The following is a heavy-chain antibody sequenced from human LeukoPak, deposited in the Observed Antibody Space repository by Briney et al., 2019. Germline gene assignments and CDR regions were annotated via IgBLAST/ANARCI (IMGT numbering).Heavy chain of an antibody. CDR1: GFTFSSYE. V-gene: IGHV3-23*03. CDR2: IYSDNT. D-gene: IGHD2-2*01. CDR3: AHGSMYQLDY. Sequence: GGSLRLSCAASGFTFSSYEMNWVRQAPGKGLEWVSFIYSDNTHYSDSVKGRFTISRDNAENTLYLQMNSLRAEDTAVYYCAHGSMYQLDYWGQGTLVTVSS. J-gene: IGHJ4*02.